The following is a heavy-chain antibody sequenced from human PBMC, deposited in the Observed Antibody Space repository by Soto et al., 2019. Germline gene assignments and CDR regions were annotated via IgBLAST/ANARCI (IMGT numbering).Heavy chain of an antibody. Sequence: ASVKVSCKAPGYTFTSYDINWVRQATGQGLEWMGWMNPNSGNTGYAQKFQGRVTMTRNTSISTAYMELSSLRSEDTAVYYCAREGHYYGSGSYPSFDPWGQGTVVTVSS. V-gene: IGHV1-8*01. CDR3: AREGHYYGSGSYPSFDP. CDR1: GYTFTSYD. CDR2: MNPNSGNT. J-gene: IGHJ5*02. D-gene: IGHD3-10*01.